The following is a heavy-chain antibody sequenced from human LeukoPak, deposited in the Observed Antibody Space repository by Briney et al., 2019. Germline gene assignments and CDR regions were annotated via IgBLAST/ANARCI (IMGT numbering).Heavy chain of an antibody. J-gene: IGHJ4*02. D-gene: IGHD3-10*01. CDR2: IYYSGST. CDR3: ARVYYGSGSLYYFDY. CDR1: GGSISSSSYY. Sequence: PSETLSLTCTVSGGSISSSSYYWGWIRQPPGKGLEWIGSIYYSGSTYYNPSLKSRVTISVDTSKNQFSLKLRSVTAADAAVYYCARVYYGSGSLYYFDYWGQGALVTVSS. V-gene: IGHV4-39*01.